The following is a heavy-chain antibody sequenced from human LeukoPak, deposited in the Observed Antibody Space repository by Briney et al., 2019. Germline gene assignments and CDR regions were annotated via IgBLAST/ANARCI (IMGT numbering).Heavy chain of an antibody. CDR2: IYYSGTT. D-gene: IGHD4-17*01. CDR1: GGSISYYY. Sequence: SETLSLTCTVSGGSISYYYWSWIRQSPGKGLEWIGYIYYSGTTNYNPSLKSRITISVDTSKNQFSLQLRSVTAADTAVYYCAREDPQTTVPEGMDVWGQGTTVTVSS. CDR3: AREDPQTTVPEGMDV. V-gene: IGHV4-59*01. J-gene: IGHJ6*02.